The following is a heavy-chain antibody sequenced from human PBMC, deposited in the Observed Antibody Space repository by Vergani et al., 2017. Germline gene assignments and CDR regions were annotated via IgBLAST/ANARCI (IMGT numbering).Heavy chain of an antibody. Sequence: QVQVVQSGAEVKKSGASVKVSCKTSGYTFSNYYMHWVRQAPGQGLEWMGIINPSGGHTNYAQKFQGRVTMTRDTSTSTVYMELSSLRSEDTAIYYWARGDYGIWTGYGYWGQGTLVTVSA. J-gene: IGHJ4*02. V-gene: IGHV1-46*03. D-gene: IGHD3-9*01. CDR3: ARGDYGIWTGYGY. CDR1: GYTFSNYY. CDR2: INPSGGHT.